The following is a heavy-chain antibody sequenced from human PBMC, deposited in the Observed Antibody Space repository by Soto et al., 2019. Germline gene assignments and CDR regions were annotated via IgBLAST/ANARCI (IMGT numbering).Heavy chain of an antibody. V-gene: IGHV3-15*07. J-gene: IGHJ6*02. CDR3: TTENYDILTGYYRPPFGYYYYGMDV. CDR1: GFTFSNAW. CDR2: IKSKTDGGTT. D-gene: IGHD3-9*01. Sequence: GGSLRLSCAASGFTFSNAWMNWVRQAPGKGLEWVGRIKSKTDGGTTDYAAPVKGRFTISRDDSKNTLYLQMNSLKTEDTAVYYCTTENYDILTGYYRPPFGYYYYGMDVWGQGTTVTVSS.